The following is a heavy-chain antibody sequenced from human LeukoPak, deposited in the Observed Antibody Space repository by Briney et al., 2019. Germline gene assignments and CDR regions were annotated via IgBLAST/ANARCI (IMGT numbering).Heavy chain of an antibody. Sequence: PGGSLRLSCAASGFTFSSYWMSWVRQAPGKGLEWVANTNQEGSEKYYVDPVKGRFTISKDNAKNSLYLQMNSLKAEDTAVYYCARDPKWLDYWGQGTLVTVSS. CDR3: ARDPKWLDY. V-gene: IGHV3-7*01. CDR1: GFTFSSYW. D-gene: IGHD5-12*01. J-gene: IGHJ4*02. CDR2: TNQEGSEK.